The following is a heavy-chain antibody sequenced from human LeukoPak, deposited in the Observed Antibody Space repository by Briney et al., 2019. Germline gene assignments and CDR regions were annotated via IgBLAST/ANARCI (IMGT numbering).Heavy chain of an antibody. J-gene: IGHJ6*02. Sequence: GGSLRLSCAASGFTFDDYAMHWVRQAPGKGLEWVSLISGDGGSTYYADSVKGRFTISRDNSKNSLYLQMNSLRTEDTALYYCAKDKVGIAVAGTYYYYYSMDVWGQGTTVTVSS. D-gene: IGHD6-19*01. CDR2: ISGDGGST. CDR1: GFTFDDYA. V-gene: IGHV3-43*02. CDR3: AKDKVGIAVAGTYYYYYSMDV.